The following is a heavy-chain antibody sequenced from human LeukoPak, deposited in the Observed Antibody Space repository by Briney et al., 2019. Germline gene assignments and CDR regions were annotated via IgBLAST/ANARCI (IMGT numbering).Heavy chain of an antibody. CDR1: GGTFSSYA. Sequence: ASVKVSCTASGGTFSSYAISWVRQAPGQGLEWMGGIIPIFGTANYAQKFQGRVTITADESTSTAYMELSSLRSEDTAVYYCARDLVVRKQGDWFDPWGQGTLVTVSS. CDR3: ARDLVVRKQGDWFDP. CDR2: IIPIFGTA. D-gene: IGHD2-2*01. V-gene: IGHV1-69*13. J-gene: IGHJ5*02.